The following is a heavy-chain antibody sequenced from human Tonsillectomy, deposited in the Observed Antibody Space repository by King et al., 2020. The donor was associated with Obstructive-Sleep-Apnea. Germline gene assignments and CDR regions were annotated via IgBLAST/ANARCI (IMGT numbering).Heavy chain of an antibody. CDR1: GGSISSSSYN. Sequence: LQLQESGPGLVKPSETLSLTCSVSGGSISSSSYNWGWFRQPPGKELEWIGSIYYRGSTYYMPSLESRVTISIDTSKNQFSLKLTSVTAADTGVYYCARVRIEARASDIWGQGTMVTVSS. D-gene: IGHD2/OR15-2a*01. CDR3: ARVRIEARASDI. CDR2: IYYRGST. J-gene: IGHJ3*02. V-gene: IGHV4-39*07.